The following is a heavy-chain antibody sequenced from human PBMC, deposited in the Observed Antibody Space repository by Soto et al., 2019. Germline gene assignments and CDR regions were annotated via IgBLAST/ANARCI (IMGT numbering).Heavy chain of an antibody. Sequence: TLRLSCAASGFTFSSYAMHWVRQAPGKGLEWVAVISYDGSNKYYADSVKGRFTISRDNSKNTLYLQMNSLRAEDTAVYYCARGDYYDSSGYYLPLIDYWGQGTLVTVSS. CDR1: GFTFSSYA. CDR2: ISYDGSNK. V-gene: IGHV3-30-3*01. J-gene: IGHJ4*02. CDR3: ARGDYYDSSGYYLPLIDY. D-gene: IGHD3-22*01.